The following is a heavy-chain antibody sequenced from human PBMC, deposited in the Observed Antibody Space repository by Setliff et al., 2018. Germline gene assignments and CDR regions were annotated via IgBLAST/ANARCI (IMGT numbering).Heavy chain of an antibody. CDR2: LHTSGST. J-gene: IGHJ5*02. D-gene: IGHD1-26*01. V-gene: IGHV4-61*02. CDR3: ARDNTILGATDH. Sequence: SSETLSLTCAVSGGSLNSGSYYWSWIRQSTERGLEWLGRLHTSGSTTYNPALNSRVTISVDTSTNQFSLRLTSLTAADTAVYFCARDNTILGATDHWGQETLVTVSS. CDR1: GGSLNSGSYY.